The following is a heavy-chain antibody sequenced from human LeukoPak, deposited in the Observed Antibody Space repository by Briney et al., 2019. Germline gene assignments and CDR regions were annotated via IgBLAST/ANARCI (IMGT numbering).Heavy chain of an antibody. CDR3: ARGQYNWNDRYFDY. J-gene: IGHJ4*02. Sequence: ASVKVSCKASGYTFTSCDIICAPDASRQGLEYGVWMNPNSGNTGYAQKFQGRVTMTRNTSISTAYMELSSLRSEDTAVYYCARGQYNWNDRYFDYWGQGTLVTVSS. CDR2: MNPNSGNT. CDR1: GYTFTSCD. D-gene: IGHD1-1*01. V-gene: IGHV1-8*01.